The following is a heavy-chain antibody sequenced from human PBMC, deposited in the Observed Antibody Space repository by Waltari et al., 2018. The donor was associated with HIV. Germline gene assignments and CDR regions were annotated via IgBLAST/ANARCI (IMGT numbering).Heavy chain of an antibody. V-gene: IGHV3-33*01. CDR3: ARDYNYAPDY. D-gene: IGHD5-18*01. CDR1: GFTFKNFA. Sequence: QVQLVESGGGVVQPGRSLRLSCAASGFTFKNFAMNWVRQAPGKGMEWVGNIYYDGSKKFYGDTVRCRFTISRDNSKQILYLQMNSLRVEDTALYYCARDYNYAPDYWGQGTLVVVYS. CDR2: IYYDGSKK. J-gene: IGHJ4*02.